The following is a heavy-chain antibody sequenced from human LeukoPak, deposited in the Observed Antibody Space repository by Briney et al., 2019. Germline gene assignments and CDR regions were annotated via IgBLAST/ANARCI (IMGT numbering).Heavy chain of an antibody. V-gene: IGHV3-23*01. CDR1: GLTFSSYA. D-gene: IGHD7-27*01. CDR2: ISSSGGST. J-gene: IGHJ3*01. CDR3: AKDSGQLGVREVFDV. Sequence: GGSLRLSCAASGLTFSSYAMSWVRQAPGKGLEWVSEISSSGGSTYYADSVRGRFTISRENSKNTVYLQMTGLGDEDTAVYHCAKDSGQLGVREVFDVWGQGEMVTVSS.